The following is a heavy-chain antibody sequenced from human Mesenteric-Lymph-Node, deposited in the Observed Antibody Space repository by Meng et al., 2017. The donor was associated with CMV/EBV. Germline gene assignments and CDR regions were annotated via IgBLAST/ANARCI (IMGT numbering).Heavy chain of an antibody. Sequence: SETLSLTCTVSGGSISSSSYYWGWIRQPPGKGLEWIGSIYYSGSTYYNPSLKSRVTISVDTSKNQFSLKLSSVTAADTAVYYCARRRGTYYYDSSGYYNDYWGQGTLVTVSS. CDR1: GGSISSSSYY. V-gene: IGHV4-39*07. CDR3: ARRRGTYYYDSSGYYNDY. J-gene: IGHJ4*02. D-gene: IGHD3-22*01. CDR2: IYYSGST.